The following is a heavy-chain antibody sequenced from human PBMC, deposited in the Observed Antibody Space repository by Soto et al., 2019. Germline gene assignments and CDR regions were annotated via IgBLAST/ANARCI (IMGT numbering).Heavy chain of an antibody. D-gene: IGHD4-17*01. CDR3: ASCRYGDYGVCAFDI. CDR1: GGTCSSYT. CDR2: IIPILGIA. V-gene: IGHV1-69*02. J-gene: IGHJ3*02. Sequence: QVQLVQSGAEVKKPGSSVKVSCKASGGTCSSYTISWVRQAPGQGLEWMGRIIPILGIANYAQKFQGRVTITEDKSTSTEYRELSSLRSEDTAVYYCASCRYGDYGVCAFDIWGQGTMVTVSS.